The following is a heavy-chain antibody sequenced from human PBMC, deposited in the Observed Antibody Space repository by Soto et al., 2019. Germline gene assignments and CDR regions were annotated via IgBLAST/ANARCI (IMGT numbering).Heavy chain of an antibody. CDR2: MNPISGNT. Sequence: QVQLVQSGAEVKKPGASVKVSCKASGYTFTSYDINWVRQATGQGLEWMGWMNPISGNTGYAQKFQGRVTMTRNTSISTAYMELSSLRSEDTAVYYCARERSAAGTGWFDPWGQGTLVTVSS. CDR1: GYTFTSYD. D-gene: IGHD6-13*01. V-gene: IGHV1-8*01. J-gene: IGHJ5*02. CDR3: ARERSAAGTGWFDP.